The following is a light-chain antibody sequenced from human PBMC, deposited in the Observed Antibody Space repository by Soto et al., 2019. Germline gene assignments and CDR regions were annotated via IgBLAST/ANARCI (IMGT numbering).Light chain of an antibody. Sequence: EIVLTQSPGTLSLSPGERATLSCRASQRVSSSYLAWYKQKPGQAPRLLIYGASSRANGIPDRFSGSGSGTDFTLTISRLEPEDFALYYCEQYGSAPQFTFGGRIKVE. V-gene: IGKV3-20*01. J-gene: IGKJ4*01. CDR1: QRVSSSY. CDR2: GAS. CDR3: EQYGSAPQFT.